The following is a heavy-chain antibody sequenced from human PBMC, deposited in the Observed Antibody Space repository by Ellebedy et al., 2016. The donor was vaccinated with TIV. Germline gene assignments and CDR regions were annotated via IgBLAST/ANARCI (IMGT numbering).Heavy chain of an antibody. D-gene: IGHD6-6*01. V-gene: IGHV5-51*01. CDR1: GYSFTSYW. CDR3: ARHDSSSSPFDY. J-gene: IGHJ4*02. CDR2: IYPGDSDT. Sequence: PGGFLRLSCKGSGYSFTSYWIGWVRQMPGKGLEWMGIIYPGDSDTRYSPSFQGQVTISADKSISTAYLQWSSLKASDTAMYYCARHDSSSSPFDYWGQGTLVTVSS.